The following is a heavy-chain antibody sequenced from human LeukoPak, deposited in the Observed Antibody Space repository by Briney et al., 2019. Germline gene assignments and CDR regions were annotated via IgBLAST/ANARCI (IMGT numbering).Heavy chain of an antibody. Sequence: ASVKVSCKASGYTFTGYYMHWVRQAPGQGLGWMGWINPNSGGTNYAQKFQGRVTMTRDTSISTAYMELIRLRSDDTALYYCARALWFGDLFFDYWGQGTLVTVSS. V-gene: IGHV1-2*02. J-gene: IGHJ4*02. D-gene: IGHD3-10*01. CDR1: GYTFTGYY. CDR2: INPNSGGT. CDR3: ARALWFGDLFFDY.